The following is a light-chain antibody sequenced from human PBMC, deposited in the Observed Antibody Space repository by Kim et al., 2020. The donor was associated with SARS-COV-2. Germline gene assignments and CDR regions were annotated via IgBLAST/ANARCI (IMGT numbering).Light chain of an antibody. J-gene: IGKJ2*01. CDR3: QQSYTPPYI. CDR1: QRITNY. V-gene: IGKV1-39*01. CDR2: SAS. Sequence: SESIGDSVTITCRASQRITNYLNWYQQTPGEAPKLLIYSASTLHSGAPSRFSASGSGTAFTLTISSLQPEDFATYYCQQSYTPPYIFGQGTKLEI.